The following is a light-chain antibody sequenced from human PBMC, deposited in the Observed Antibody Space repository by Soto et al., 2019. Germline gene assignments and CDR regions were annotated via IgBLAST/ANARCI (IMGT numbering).Light chain of an antibody. J-gene: IGKJ1*01. CDR2: AAS. Sequence: DVQMTQSPSSLSASVGDRVTITCRASQAIRDHLGWYQQKPGKAPKRLIYAASSLQSGVPSRFSGSGSGIEFTLTISSLQADDSATYYCLQHNTFPRTFGQGTKVDIK. CDR1: QAIRDH. V-gene: IGKV1-17*01. CDR3: LQHNTFPRT.